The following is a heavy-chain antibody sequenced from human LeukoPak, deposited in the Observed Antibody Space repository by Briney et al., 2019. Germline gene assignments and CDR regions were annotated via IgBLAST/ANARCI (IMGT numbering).Heavy chain of an antibody. CDR2: IYYSGST. CDR3: ARRKATEEGGAFDI. D-gene: IGHD1-26*01. J-gene: IGHJ3*02. Sequence: PSETLSLTCTVSGGSISSYYWSWIRQPPGKGLEWIGYIYYSGSTNYNPSLKSRVTISVDTSKNQFSLKLGSVTATDTAIYYCARRKATEEGGAFDIWGVGTMVTVSS. V-gene: IGHV4-59*08. CDR1: GGSISSYY.